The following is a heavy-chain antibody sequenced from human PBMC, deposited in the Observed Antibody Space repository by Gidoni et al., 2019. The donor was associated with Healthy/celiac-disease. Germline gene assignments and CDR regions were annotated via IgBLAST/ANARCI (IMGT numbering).Heavy chain of an antibody. D-gene: IGHD5-18*01. Sequence: QVQLQESGPGLVKPSETLSPTCTVSGGSISSYYWSWIRQPPGKGLEWIGYIYYSGSTNYNPSLKSRVTISVDTSKNQFSLKLSSVTAADTAVYYCARSYGLEFDYWGQGTLVTVSS. V-gene: IGHV4-59*08. CDR3: ARSYGLEFDY. CDR2: IYYSGST. J-gene: IGHJ4*02. CDR1: GGSISSYY.